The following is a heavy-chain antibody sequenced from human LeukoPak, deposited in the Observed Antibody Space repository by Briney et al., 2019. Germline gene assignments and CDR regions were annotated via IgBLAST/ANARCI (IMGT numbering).Heavy chain of an antibody. V-gene: IGHV1-2*02. CDR3: ARVYYGSGSYYQHFDY. Sequence: ASVKVSCKASGYTFTGYYMHWVRQAPGQGLEWMGWINPNSGGTNYAQKFRGRVTMTRDTSISTAYMELSRLRSDDTAVYYCARVYYGSGSYYQHFDYWGQGTLVTVSS. D-gene: IGHD3-10*01. CDR1: GYTFTGYY. J-gene: IGHJ4*02. CDR2: INPNSGGT.